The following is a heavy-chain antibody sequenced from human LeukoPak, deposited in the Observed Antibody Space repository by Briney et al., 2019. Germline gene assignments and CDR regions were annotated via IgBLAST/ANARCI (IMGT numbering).Heavy chain of an antibody. Sequence: PGGSLRLSCAASGFAFSTYSISWVRQAPGKGLEWVSSISSTSRYIYYADSVKGRFTISRDNAKNSLYLQMNSLRAEDTALYFCARVAAGGEPMGYYYYMDVWGKGTTVTVSS. V-gene: IGHV3-21*01. CDR2: ISSTSRYI. CDR1: GFAFSTYS. D-gene: IGHD3-16*01. CDR3: ARVAAGGEPMGYYYYMDV. J-gene: IGHJ6*03.